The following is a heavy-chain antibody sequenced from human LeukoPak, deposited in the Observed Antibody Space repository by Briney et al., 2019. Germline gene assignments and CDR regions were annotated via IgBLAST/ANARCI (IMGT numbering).Heavy chain of an antibody. CDR1: GFTFSCYA. CDR2: VSGSGGGT. CDR3: AKPARLGDYGA. J-gene: IGHJ6*02. V-gene: IGHV3-23*01. Sequence: PGGSLRLSCAAYGFTFSCYAMTWVRQTPGKGLEWVSSVSGSGGGTYYADSVKGRFTISRDNSKNTLNLQMNSLRVEDTAVYYCAKPARLGDYGAWGQGTTVTVSS. D-gene: IGHD4-17*01.